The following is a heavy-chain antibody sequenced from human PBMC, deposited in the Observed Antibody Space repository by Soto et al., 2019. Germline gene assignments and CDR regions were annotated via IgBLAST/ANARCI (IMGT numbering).Heavy chain of an antibody. CDR1: GFTFSTYG. Sequence: QVQLVESGGGVVHPGRSLRLSCAASGFTFSTYGMHWVRQAPGMGLEWVAVIWDDGSNQYYADSVEGRLTISRDNSKSTLYLQMDSLRPEDTAVYYCAKGGSSGWDLDYWGQGTLVTVSS. J-gene: IGHJ4*02. CDR3: AKGGSSGWDLDY. V-gene: IGHV3-30*18. CDR2: IWDDGSNQ. D-gene: IGHD6-19*01.